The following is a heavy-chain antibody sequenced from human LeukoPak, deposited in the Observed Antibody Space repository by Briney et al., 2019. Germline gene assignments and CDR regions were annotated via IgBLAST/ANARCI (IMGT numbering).Heavy chain of an antibody. D-gene: IGHD1-26*01. CDR3: TNFQTVGVKPFEH. V-gene: IGHV3-21*01. CDR1: GFTFSIDG. CDR2: ISPDSNFI. Sequence: AGGSLRLSCAGSGFTFSIDGMNWDRQAPGKGLEWVSSISPDSNFIYQADSVKGRFTISRDNAKNSLYLQMEGLRVEDTAVYYCTNFQTVGVKPFEHWGQGTLVTVSS. J-gene: IGHJ5*02.